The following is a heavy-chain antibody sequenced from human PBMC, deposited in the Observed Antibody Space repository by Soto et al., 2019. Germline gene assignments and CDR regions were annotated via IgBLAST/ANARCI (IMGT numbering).Heavy chain of an antibody. CDR2: IIPIFGTA. D-gene: IGHD6-6*01. Sequence: QVQLVQSGAEGKKPGSSVKVSCKASGGTFSSYAISWVRQAPGQGLEWMGGIIPIFGTANYAQKFQGRITITADESTSTAYMELSSLRSEDTAVYYCARCEPPEGRQLGPACAFDIWGQGTMVTVSS. V-gene: IGHV1-69*01. CDR1: GGTFSSYA. J-gene: IGHJ3*02. CDR3: ARCEPPEGRQLGPACAFDI.